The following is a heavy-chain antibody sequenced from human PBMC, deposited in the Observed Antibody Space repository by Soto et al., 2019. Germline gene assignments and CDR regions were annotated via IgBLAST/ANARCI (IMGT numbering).Heavy chain of an antibody. Sequence: EVQLLESGGGLIQPGGSLRLSCSASGFSITDYAMRWVRQAPGKGLEWVSSISDSGTKTFYGDSVKGRFAISRDTSKNTVYMQMNNLRAEDTALYYCAKDGIRKDDYWGQGTVVTGSS. V-gene: IGHV3-23*01. CDR2: ISDSGTKT. J-gene: IGHJ4*02. CDR3: AKDGIRKDDY. CDR1: GFSITDYA.